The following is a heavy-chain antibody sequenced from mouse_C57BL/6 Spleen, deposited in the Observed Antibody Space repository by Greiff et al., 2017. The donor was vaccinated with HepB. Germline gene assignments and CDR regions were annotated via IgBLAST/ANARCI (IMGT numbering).Heavy chain of an antibody. CDR1: GYAFSSSW. V-gene: IGHV1-82*01. CDR2: IYPGDGDT. J-gene: IGHJ2*01. D-gene: IGHD1-1*01. CDR3: GRDYGSNYYFDY. Sequence: QVQLQQSGPELVKPGASVKISCKASGYAFSSSWMNWVKQRPGKGLEWIGRIYPGDGDTNYNGKFKGKATLTADKSSSTAYMQPSSLTSEDSAVYFRGRDYGSNYYFDYWGQGTTLTVSS.